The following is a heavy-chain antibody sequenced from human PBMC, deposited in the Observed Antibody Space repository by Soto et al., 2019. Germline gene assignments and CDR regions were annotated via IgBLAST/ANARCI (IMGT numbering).Heavy chain of an antibody. CDR1: GGSISRYY. V-gene: IGHV4-4*07. Sequence: SETLSLTCAVSGGSISRYYWSWIRQPAGKGLEWIGRISASGSTNYNPSLKSRVVMSVDTSKGQFSLELNSLTAADTAVYYCARVGDTSGYYYNFDLWGQGTLVTVSS. CDR2: ISASGST. J-gene: IGHJ4*02. CDR3: ARVGDTSGYYYNFDL. D-gene: IGHD3-22*01.